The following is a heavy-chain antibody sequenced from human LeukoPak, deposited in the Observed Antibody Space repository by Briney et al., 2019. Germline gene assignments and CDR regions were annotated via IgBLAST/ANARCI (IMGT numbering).Heavy chain of an antibody. CDR3: ARDSTSSPRYCGGDCYDNWFDP. CDR2: INPNSGGT. V-gene: IGHV1-2*02. Sequence: GASVKVSCKASGYTFTGYYMHWVRQAPGQGLEWMGWINPNSGGTNYAQKLQGRVTMTTDTSTSTAYMELRSLRSDDTAVYYCARDSTSSPRYCGGDCYDNWFDPWGQGTLVTVSS. CDR1: GYTFTGYY. J-gene: IGHJ5*02. D-gene: IGHD2-21*02.